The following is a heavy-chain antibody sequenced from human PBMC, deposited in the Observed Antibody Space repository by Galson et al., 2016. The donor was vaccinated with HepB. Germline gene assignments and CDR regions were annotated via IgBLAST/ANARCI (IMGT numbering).Heavy chain of an antibody. J-gene: IGHJ4*02. Sequence: SETLSLTCAISGGSISSGDSSWSWIRQPPGKGLEWIGYIYFSGSTNSNPSLKSRVTISLDTSKNQLSLKLRSVTAADTAVYYCAKGGGYSYDFDYWGQGTLVTVSS. CDR2: IYFSGST. CDR1: GGSISSGDSS. D-gene: IGHD5-18*01. V-gene: IGHV4-61*08. CDR3: AKGGGYSYDFDY.